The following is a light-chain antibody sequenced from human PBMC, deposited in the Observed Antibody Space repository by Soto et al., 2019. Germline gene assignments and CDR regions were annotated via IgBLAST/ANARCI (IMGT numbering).Light chain of an antibody. V-gene: IGKV1-5*01. Sequence: DIQMTQSPYTLSPSVGDRVSITCRASQSISGWLAWYQQKPGKAPKLLIYDASSLESGVQSRFSGSGSGTEFSLTISRLQPDDFATYYCQQYNSYSVNAFGQGTKLEIK. CDR3: QQYNSYSVNA. J-gene: IGKJ2*01. CDR1: QSISGW. CDR2: DAS.